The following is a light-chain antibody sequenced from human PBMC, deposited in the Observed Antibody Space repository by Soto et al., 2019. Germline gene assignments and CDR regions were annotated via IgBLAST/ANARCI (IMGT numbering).Light chain of an antibody. CDR3: SSYAGSNTYV. CDR1: SSDVGGYNY. V-gene: IGLV2-8*01. J-gene: IGLJ1*01. Sequence: QSALTQPHSASGSPVQSVTISCTGTSSDVGGYNYVSWYQQHPGKAPKLMIYEVSKRPSGVPDRFSGSKSGNTASLTVSGLQAEDEADYYCSSYAGSNTYVFGTGTKVTVL. CDR2: EVS.